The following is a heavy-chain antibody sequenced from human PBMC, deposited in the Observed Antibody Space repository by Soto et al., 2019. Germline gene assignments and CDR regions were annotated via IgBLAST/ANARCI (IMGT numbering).Heavy chain of an antibody. CDR2: MNPNSSNT. V-gene: IGHV1-8*01. Sequence: QVQLVQSGAEVKKPGASVKVSCKASGYTFTSYQLNWVRQDTGQGLEWMGWMNPNSSNTGYAQKLQGRVTMTRNTSIGSTDKDLGILTSEDTAVYYCPSAIPGGRQIMITFGGVIERNRGFYFDFWGQGTLVTVSS. J-gene: IGHJ4*02. CDR1: GYTFTSYQ. D-gene: IGHD3-16*02. CDR3: PSAIPGGRQIMITFGGVIERNRGFYFDF.